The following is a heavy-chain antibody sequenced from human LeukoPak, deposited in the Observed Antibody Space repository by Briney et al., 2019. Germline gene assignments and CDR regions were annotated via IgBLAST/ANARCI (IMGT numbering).Heavy chain of an antibody. V-gene: IGHV5-51*01. J-gene: IGHJ5*02. Sequence: GESLKISCKGSGYSFTSYWIGWVRQMPGKGLEWMGIIYPGDSDTRYSPSFQGQVTISADKSISTAYLQWSSLKASDTAMYYCARHKGRGGYCSSTSCYTVLYNWFDPWGQGTLVTVPS. D-gene: IGHD2-2*02. CDR2: IYPGDSDT. CDR3: ARHKGRGGYCSSTSCYTVLYNWFDP. CDR1: GYSFTSYW.